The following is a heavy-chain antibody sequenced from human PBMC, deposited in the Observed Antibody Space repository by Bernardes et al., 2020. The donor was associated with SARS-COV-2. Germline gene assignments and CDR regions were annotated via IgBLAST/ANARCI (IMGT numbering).Heavy chain of an antibody. J-gene: IGHJ4*02. Sequence: ASVKVSCKASGYTFTGYYMHWVRQAPGQGLEWMGRINPNSGGTNYAQKFQGRVTMTRDTSISTAYMELSRLRSDDTAVYYCARIGPRIYGDYDYWGQGTLVTVSS. V-gene: IGHV1-2*06. CDR2: INPNSGGT. D-gene: IGHD4-17*01. CDR3: ARIGPRIYGDYDY. CDR1: GYTFTGYY.